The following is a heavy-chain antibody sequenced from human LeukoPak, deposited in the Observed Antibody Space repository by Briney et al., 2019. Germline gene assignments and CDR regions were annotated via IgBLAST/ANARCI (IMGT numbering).Heavy chain of an antibody. CDR1: GGSISSYY. CDR2: IYTSGST. CDR3: AREHYDILTGYPRVYNWFDP. V-gene: IGHV4-4*07. J-gene: IGHJ5*02. D-gene: IGHD3-9*01. Sequence: SETLSLTCTVSGGSISSYYWSWIRQPAGKGLEWIGRIYTSGSTNYNPSLKSRVTMSVDTSKNQFSLKLSSVTAADTAVYYCAREHYDILTGYPRVYNWFDPWGQGTLVTVSS.